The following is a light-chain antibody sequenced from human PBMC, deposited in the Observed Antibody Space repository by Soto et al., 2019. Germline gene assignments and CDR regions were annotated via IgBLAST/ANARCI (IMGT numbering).Light chain of an antibody. CDR2: DAS. V-gene: IGKV3-20*01. CDR1: QSVSSY. Sequence: EIVLTQSPATLSLSPGERATLSCRASQSVSSYLAWYQQKPGQAPRLVIYDASSRATGIPDRFSGSGSGTDFTLTISRLEAEDFAVYFCYQYDSSPWTFGQGTKV. J-gene: IGKJ1*01. CDR3: YQYDSSPWT.